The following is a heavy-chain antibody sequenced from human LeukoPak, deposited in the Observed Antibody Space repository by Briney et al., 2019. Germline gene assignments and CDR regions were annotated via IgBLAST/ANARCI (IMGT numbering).Heavy chain of an antibody. CDR2: IKGDESTT. V-gene: IGHV3-74*01. Sequence: GGSLRLSCTASGFTFSTYWMHWVRQAPGKGLVWVSRIKGDESTTNYADSAKGGFTISRDNSKNTLYLQMNSLRAEDTAVYYCAAEGVVITKRRNPQSGYWGQGTLVTVSS. J-gene: IGHJ4*02. CDR1: GFTFSTYW. D-gene: IGHD3-22*01. CDR3: AAEGVVITKRRNPQSGY.